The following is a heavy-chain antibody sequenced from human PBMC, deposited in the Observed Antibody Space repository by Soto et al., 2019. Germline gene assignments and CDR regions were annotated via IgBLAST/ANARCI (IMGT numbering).Heavy chain of an antibody. V-gene: IGHV4-39*01. CDR1: GGSISSSSYY. CDR2: IYYSGST. CDR3: ARRDPYYYGMDV. J-gene: IGHJ6*02. Sequence: QLQLQESGPGLVKPSETLSLTCTVSGGSISSSSYYWGWIRQPPGKGLEWIGSIYYSGSTYYNPSLKSRVTISVDTSKNQFSLKLSSVTAADTAVYYCARRDPYYYGMDVWGQGTTVTVSS.